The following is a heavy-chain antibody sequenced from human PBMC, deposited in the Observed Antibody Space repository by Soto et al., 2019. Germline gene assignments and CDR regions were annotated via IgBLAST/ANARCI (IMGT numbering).Heavy chain of an antibody. CDR2: ISGSGGST. D-gene: IGHD3-22*01. CDR1: GFTFSSYA. Sequence: GGSLRLSCAASGFTFSSYAMSWVRQAPGKGLEWVSAISGSGGSTYYADSVKGRFTISRDNSNNTLFLQMNSLRAEGTAVYYCAKSRYSDSSGDFYDYWGQGTLVT. CDR3: AKSRYSDSSGDFYDY. V-gene: IGHV3-23*01. J-gene: IGHJ4*02.